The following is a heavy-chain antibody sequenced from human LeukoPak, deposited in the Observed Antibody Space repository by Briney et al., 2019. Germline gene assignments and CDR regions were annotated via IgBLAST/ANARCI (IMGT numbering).Heavy chain of an antibody. CDR2: INSDGSVT. D-gene: IGHD3-22*01. Sequence: GGSLRLSCAASGFTFSNYWMHWVRQAPGKGLVWVSRINSDGSVTNYADSVKGRFTISRDNAKNTLYLQMYSLGAVDTAVYYCARGHSSAYTNWFDPWGQGTLVTVSS. V-gene: IGHV3-74*01. CDR1: GFTFSNYW. J-gene: IGHJ5*02. CDR3: ARGHSSAYTNWFDP.